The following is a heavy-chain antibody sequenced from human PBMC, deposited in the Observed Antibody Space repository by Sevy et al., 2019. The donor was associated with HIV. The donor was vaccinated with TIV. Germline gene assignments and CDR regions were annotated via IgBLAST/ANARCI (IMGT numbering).Heavy chain of an antibody. J-gene: IGHJ4*02. CDR3: ARAPYYGILTAYLYFDY. CDR1: GGTFSSYA. CDR2: IIPIFGTA. D-gene: IGHD3-9*01. V-gene: IGHV1-69*06. Sequence: ASVKVSCKASGGTFSSYAISWVRQAPGQGLEWMGGIIPIFGTANYAQKFQGRVTITADKSTSTDYMELSSLRSEDTAVYYCARAPYYGILTAYLYFDYWGQGTLVTVSS.